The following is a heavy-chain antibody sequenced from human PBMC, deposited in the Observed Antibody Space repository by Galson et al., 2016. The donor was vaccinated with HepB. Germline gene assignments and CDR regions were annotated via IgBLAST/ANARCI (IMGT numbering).Heavy chain of an antibody. D-gene: IGHD2-21*01. CDR2: ISYDGTNK. V-gene: IGHV3-30-3*01. J-gene: IGHJ6*03. Sequence: SLRLSCAASGFTFSAYAMHWVRQAPGKGLEWVAIISYDGTNKYYPDSVKGRFTVSKDYSKNTLYLQLNSLRAEDTAVYYCVKYRGTGGYSYYHMDVWGKGTTVTVSS. CDR3: VKYRGTGGYSYYHMDV. CDR1: GFTFSAYA.